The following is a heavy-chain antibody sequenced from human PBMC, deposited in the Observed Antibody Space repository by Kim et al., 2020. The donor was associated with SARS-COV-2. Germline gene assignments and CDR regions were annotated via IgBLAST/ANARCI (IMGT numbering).Heavy chain of an antibody. CDR2: IRTSGGST. Sequence: GGSLRLSCAASGFTFSNYAMSWVRHAPGKVLAWGSSIRTSGGSTYYAASVKGRFTISRDNSKNTLSLQMTRLRAEDTAIYYCAKYQNRDWFDPWGQGTLVTVSS. J-gene: IGHJ5*02. V-gene: IGHV3-23*01. CDR1: GFTFSNYA. CDR3: AKYQNRDWFDP.